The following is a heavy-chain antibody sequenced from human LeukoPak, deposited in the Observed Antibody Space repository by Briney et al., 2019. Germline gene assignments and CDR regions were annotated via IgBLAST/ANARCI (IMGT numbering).Heavy chain of an antibody. CDR1: GFSFSSYA. D-gene: IGHD1-26*01. CDR3: AKANSGSYGGYFDY. J-gene: IGHJ4*02. CDR2: ISGSGGST. V-gene: IGHV3-23*01. Sequence: PGGSLRLSCAASGFSFSSYAMSWVRQAPGKGLEWVSAISGSGGSTYYADSVKGRFTISRDNSKNTLYLQLNSLRVEDTAVYYCAKANSGSYGGYFDYWGQGTLVTVSS.